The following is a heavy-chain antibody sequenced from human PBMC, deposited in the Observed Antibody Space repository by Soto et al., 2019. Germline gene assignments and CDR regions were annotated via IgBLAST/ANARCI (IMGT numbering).Heavy chain of an antibody. Sequence: RISCKGAGYRFTTYWSGWVRQKNGKGLEWMGIIYPGDSDTRYSPSFQGQVTISADKSISTAYLQWSSLKASDTAMYYCARPQGIGNYRYGMDVWGQGTTVT. CDR2: IYPGDSDT. CDR1: GYRFTTYW. CDR3: ARPQGIGNYRYGMDV. V-gene: IGHV5-51*01. D-gene: IGHD4-4*01. J-gene: IGHJ6*02.